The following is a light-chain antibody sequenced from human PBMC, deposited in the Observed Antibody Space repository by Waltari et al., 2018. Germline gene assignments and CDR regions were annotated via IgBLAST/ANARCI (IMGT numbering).Light chain of an antibody. CDR2: AAS. V-gene: IGKV1-39*01. J-gene: IGKJ1*01. CDR3: QHSYSFPWT. CDR1: QTISIY. Sequence: DIQMTQSPSSLSASVGARVTISCRASQTISIYLNWFQQKPGKAPKLLIYAASSLQSGVPSRFSGSGSGTDFTLTISSLQPEDFATYYCQHSYSFPWTFGQGTKVEIK.